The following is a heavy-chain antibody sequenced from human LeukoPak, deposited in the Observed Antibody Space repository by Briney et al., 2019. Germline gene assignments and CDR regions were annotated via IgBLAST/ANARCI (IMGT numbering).Heavy chain of an antibody. Sequence: GGSLRLSCAASGFTLSSYSMNWVRQAPGKGLEWVSSISSSSSYIYYADSVKGRFTISRDNAKNSLYLQMNSLRAEDTAVYYCARELELLNGVCYYCFDYWGQGTLVTVSS. J-gene: IGHJ4*02. CDR2: ISSSSSYI. CDR3: ARELELLNGVCYYCFDY. CDR1: GFTLSSYS. D-gene: IGHD2-8*01. V-gene: IGHV3-21*01.